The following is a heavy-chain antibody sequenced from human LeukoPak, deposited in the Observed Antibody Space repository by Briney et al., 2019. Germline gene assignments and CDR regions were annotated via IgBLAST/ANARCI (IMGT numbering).Heavy chain of an antibody. J-gene: IGHJ5*02. V-gene: IGHV3-66*01. CDR1: GFTFTNYG. D-gene: IGHD3-10*01. CDR2: IYSGDNT. CDR3: ARKAGSGNWFDP. Sequence: GGSLRLSCAASGFTFTNYGMNWVRQAPGKGLEWVSVIYSGDNTYYADSVKGRFTISRDNSKSTLFLQMNSLRAEDTAVYYCARKAGSGNWFDPWGQGTLVTVSS.